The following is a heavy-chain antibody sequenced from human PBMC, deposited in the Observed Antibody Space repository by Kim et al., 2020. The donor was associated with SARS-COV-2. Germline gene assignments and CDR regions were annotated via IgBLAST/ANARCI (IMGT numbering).Heavy chain of an antibody. Sequence: GGSLRLSCAGSGFSFSSYSMNWVRQAPGKGLEWVSSISDTSDYTYYADSLKGRFTISRDNAKKSLYLQMNSLRVEDTAVYYCARDLRDYYDSSGSGMDVWAKGPRSPSP. D-gene: IGHD3-22*01. CDR3: ARDLRDYYDSSGSGMDV. CDR1: GFSFSSYS. CDR2: ISDTSDYT. J-gene: IGHJ6*02. V-gene: IGHV3-21*04.